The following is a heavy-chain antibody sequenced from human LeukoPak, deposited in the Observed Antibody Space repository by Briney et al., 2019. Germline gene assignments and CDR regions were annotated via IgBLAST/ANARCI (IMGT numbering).Heavy chain of an antibody. Sequence: GASVKVSCKASGYSFTGYYMHWVRQAPGQGLEWLGQINPRGGTAGDVQKFQGRVTMTRDTSTSTVYMELSSLRSEDTAVYYCAREAAAAGGNLPQKNFDYWGQGTLVTVSS. CDR1: GYSFTGYY. D-gene: IGHD6-13*01. J-gene: IGHJ4*01. V-gene: IGHV1-46*01. CDR2: INPRGGTA. CDR3: AREAAAAGGNLPQKNFDY.